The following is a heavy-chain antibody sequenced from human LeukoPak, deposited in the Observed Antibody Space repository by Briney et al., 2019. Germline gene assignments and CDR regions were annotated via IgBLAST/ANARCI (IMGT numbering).Heavy chain of an antibody. CDR1: GFTFSTFE. Sequence: GGSLRLSCAASGFTFSTFEMTWVRQAPGKGLEWVSYISSRESTKYYADSVKGRFTISRDNAKNAVYLQMNSLRAEDTAVYYCARYCSTTSCHFYGMGVWGRGTSVTVSS. CDR2: ISSRESTK. CDR3: ARYCSTTSCHFYGMGV. J-gene: IGHJ6*02. V-gene: IGHV3-48*03. D-gene: IGHD2-2*01.